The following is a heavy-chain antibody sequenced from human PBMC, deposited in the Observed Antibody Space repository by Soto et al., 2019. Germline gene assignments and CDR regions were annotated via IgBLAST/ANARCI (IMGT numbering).Heavy chain of an antibody. V-gene: IGHV4-31*03. CDR2: IYYSGRT. CDR3: ARGLGSLDWLWVDY. Sequence: PSETLSLTCTVSGGSISSGGYYWSWIRQHPGKGLEWLGYIYYSGRTYYNPYLKSRVTISVDTSKNPLHLKLRSVTAADTAVYYCARGLGSLDWLWVDYWGQGTLVTVSS. J-gene: IGHJ4*02. CDR1: GGSISSGGYY. D-gene: IGHD3-3*02.